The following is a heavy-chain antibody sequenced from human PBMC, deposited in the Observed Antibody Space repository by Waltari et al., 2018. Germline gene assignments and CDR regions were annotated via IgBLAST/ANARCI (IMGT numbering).Heavy chain of an antibody. D-gene: IGHD5-12*01. CDR3: ARGSRDGYNYYYYYGMDV. V-gene: IGHV1-69-2*01. J-gene: IGHJ6*02. Sequence: EVQLVQSGAEVKKPGATVKISCKVSGYTFTDYYMHWVQQAPGKGLEWMGLVYPEDGETRYAEKFQGRVTITADTSTDTAYMELSSLRSEDTAVYYCARGSRDGYNYYYYYGMDVWGQGTTVTVSS. CDR2: VYPEDGET. CDR1: GYTFTDYY.